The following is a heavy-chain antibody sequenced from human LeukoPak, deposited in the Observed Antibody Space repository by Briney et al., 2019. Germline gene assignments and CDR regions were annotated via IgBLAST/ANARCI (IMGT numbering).Heavy chain of an antibody. D-gene: IGHD2-15*01. CDR1: GYSISSGYY. CDR2: IYRSGST. J-gene: IGHJ5*02. V-gene: IGHV4-38-2*02. Sequence: PSETLSLTCTVSGYSISSGYYWGWIRQPPGKGLEWIGSIYRSGSTYYNPSLKSRVTISVDTSKNQFSLKLSSVTAADTAVYYCARSSDIVVVVAATPMYNWFDPWGQGTLVTVSS. CDR3: ARSSDIVVVVAATPMYNWFDP.